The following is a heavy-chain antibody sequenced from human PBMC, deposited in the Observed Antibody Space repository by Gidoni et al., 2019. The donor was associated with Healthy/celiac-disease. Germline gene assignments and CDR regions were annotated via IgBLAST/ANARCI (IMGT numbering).Heavy chain of an antibody. CDR2: INSDGSST. J-gene: IGHJ4*02. D-gene: IGHD3-10*01. Sequence: EVQLVESGGGLVQPGGSLILSCAASGFTFTSYWMHWVRQAPGKRLVWVSRINSDGSSTSYADSVKGRFTISRDNAKNTLYLQMNSLRAEDTAVYYCARERRGDGYKKGFDYWGQGTLVTVSS. CDR1: GFTFTSYW. CDR3: ARERRGDGYKKGFDY. V-gene: IGHV3-74*01.